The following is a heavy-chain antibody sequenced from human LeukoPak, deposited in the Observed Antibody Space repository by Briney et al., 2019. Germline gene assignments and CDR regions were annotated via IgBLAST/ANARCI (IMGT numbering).Heavy chain of an antibody. V-gene: IGHV1-8*01. Sequence: GASVKVSCKASGYTFTSYDINWVRQATGQGLEWMGWMNPNSGNTGYAQKFQGRVTMTRNTSISTAYMELSSVTAADTAVYYCARDSQDIVVVVAAPYFDYWGQGTLVTVSS. CDR2: MNPNSGNT. CDR1: GYTFTSYD. J-gene: IGHJ4*02. D-gene: IGHD2-15*01. CDR3: ARDSQDIVVVVAAPYFDY.